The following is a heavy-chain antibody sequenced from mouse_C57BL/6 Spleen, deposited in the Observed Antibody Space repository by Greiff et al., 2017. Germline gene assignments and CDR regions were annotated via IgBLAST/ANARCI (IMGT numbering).Heavy chain of an antibody. CDR3: ARQTVVARGFAY. D-gene: IGHD1-1*01. V-gene: IGHV7-3*01. Sequence: EVKLVESGGGLVQPGGSLSLSCAASGFTFTDYYMSWVRQPPGKALEWLGFIRNKANGYTTEYSASVKGRFTISRDNSQSILYLQMNALRAEDSATYYCARQTVVARGFAYWGQGTLVTVSA. CDR2: IRNKANGYTT. CDR1: GFTFTDYY. J-gene: IGHJ3*01.